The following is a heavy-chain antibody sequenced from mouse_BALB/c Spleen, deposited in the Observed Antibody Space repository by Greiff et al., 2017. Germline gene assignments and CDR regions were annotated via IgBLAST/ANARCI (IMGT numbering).Heavy chain of an antibody. J-gene: IGHJ3*01. CDR1: GFTFSDYY. Sequence: EVMLVESGGGLVKPGGSLKLSCAASGFTFSDYYMYWVRQTPEKRLEWVATISDGGSYTYYPDSVKGRFTISRDNAKNNLYLQMSSLKSEDTAMYYCARAYDYAAWFAYWGQGTLVTVSA. CDR3: ARAYDYAAWFAY. D-gene: IGHD2-4*01. CDR2: ISDGGSYT. V-gene: IGHV5-4*02.